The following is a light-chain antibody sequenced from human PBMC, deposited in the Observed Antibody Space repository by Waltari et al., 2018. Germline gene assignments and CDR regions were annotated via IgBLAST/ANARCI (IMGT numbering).Light chain of an antibody. CDR3: QQTYSTPPT. V-gene: IGKV1-39*01. CDR2: SAS. CDR1: QTISMF. J-gene: IGKJ5*01. Sequence: DIQMTQSPSSLSASVRDRVTITCRASQTISMFLNWYQQKPGKAPKLLIYSASTLQSGVPSRFSGSGSGTDFTLTISSLQPEDFATYYCQQTYSTPPTFGQGTRLESK.